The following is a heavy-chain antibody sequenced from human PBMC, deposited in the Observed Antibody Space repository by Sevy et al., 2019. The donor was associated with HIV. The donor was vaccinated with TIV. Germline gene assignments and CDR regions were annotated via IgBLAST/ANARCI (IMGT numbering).Heavy chain of an antibody. CDR1: GFIFSSYN. D-gene: IGHD1-1*01. CDR3: ARTTGGSEAAFDF. J-gene: IGHJ3*01. V-gene: IGHV3-21*01. CDR2: SSSATHYT. Sequence: GGSLRLSCAASGFIFSSYNMNWVRQAPGKGLEWVSFSSSATHYTYYADSVKGRFTVSRDYAKNSLFLQMNSLRAEDTAVYYCARTTGGSEAAFDFWGQGTMVTVSS.